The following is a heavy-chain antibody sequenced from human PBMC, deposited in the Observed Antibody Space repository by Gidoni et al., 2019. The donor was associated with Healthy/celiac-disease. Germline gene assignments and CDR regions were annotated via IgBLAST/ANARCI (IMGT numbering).Heavy chain of an antibody. J-gene: IGHJ4*02. CDR3: ASLSSSDDFDY. D-gene: IGHD6-6*01. V-gene: IGHV1-2*02. CDR1: GYTFTGYS. Sequence: QVQLVQSGAEVKKPGASVQVSCKASGYTFTGYSMHWVRQAPGQGLEWMGWINPNSGGTNYAQKLQGRVTMTRDTSISTAYMELSRLRSDDTAVYYCASLSSSDDFDYWGQGTLVTVSS. CDR2: INPNSGGT.